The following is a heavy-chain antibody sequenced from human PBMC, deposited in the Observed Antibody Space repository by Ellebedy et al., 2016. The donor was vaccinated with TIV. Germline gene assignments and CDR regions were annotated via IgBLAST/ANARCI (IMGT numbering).Heavy chain of an antibody. D-gene: IGHD3-3*01. CDR2: IIPIFGTA. J-gene: IGHJ6*03. CDR3: AKTRITIFGVVIIRDYYYYMDV. V-gene: IGHV1-69*13. CDR1: GGTFSSYA. Sequence: SVKVSXXASGGTFSSYAISWVRQAPGQGLEWMGGIIPIFGTANYAQKFQGRVTITADESTSTAYMELSSLRSEDTAVYYCAKTRITIFGVVIIRDYYYYMDVWGKGTTVTVSS.